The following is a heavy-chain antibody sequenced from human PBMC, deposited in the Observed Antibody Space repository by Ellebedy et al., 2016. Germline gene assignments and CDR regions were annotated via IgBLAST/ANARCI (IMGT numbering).Heavy chain of an antibody. CDR1: GYTFTSYG. J-gene: IGHJ5*02. CDR3: ARGQTKVVPAAWYNWFDP. CDR2: ISAYNGNT. D-gene: IGHD2-2*01. V-gene: IGHV1-18*01. Sequence: ASVKVSXXASGYTFTSYGISWVRQAPGQGLEWMGWISAYNGNTNYAQKLQGRVTMTTDTSTSTAYMELRSLRSDDTAVYYCARGQTKVVPAAWYNWFDPWGQGTLVTVSS.